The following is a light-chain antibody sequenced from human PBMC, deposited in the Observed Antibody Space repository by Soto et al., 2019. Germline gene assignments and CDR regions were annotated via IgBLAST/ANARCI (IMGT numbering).Light chain of an antibody. CDR1: QSISSY. Sequence: DIQMTQSPSSLSASVGDRVTITCRASQSISSYLNWYQQKPGKAPKLLIYAASSLQSGVPSRFSGSGYGTDFNLTISSLQPEDFATYYCQQSYSTPRGFTFGPGTKVDIK. V-gene: IGKV1-39*01. J-gene: IGKJ3*01. CDR2: AAS. CDR3: QQSYSTPRGFT.